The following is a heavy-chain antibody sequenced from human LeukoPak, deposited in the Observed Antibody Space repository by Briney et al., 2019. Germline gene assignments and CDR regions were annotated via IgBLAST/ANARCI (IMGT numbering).Heavy chain of an antibody. Sequence: TGGSLRLSCAASGFTFSSYAMSWVRQAPGKGLEWVANIKQDGSEKYYVDSVKGRFTISRDNAKNSLYLQMNSLRAEDTAVYYCARDRALYDRSGYYYTEDDYWGQGTLVTVSS. CDR1: GFTFSSYA. D-gene: IGHD3-22*01. V-gene: IGHV3-7*01. J-gene: IGHJ4*02. CDR3: ARDRALYDRSGYYYTEDDY. CDR2: IKQDGSEK.